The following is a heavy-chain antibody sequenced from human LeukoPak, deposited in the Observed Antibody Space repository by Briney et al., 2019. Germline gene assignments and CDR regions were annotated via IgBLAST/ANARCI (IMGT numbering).Heavy chain of an antibody. CDR1: GFIFSSYA. CDR3: VTTLCPHTRYQFDY. CDR2: ISGSGSNT. V-gene: IGHV3-23*01. Sequence: GGSLRLSCAVSGFIFSSYAMSWVRQAPGKGLEWVSGISGSGSNTYYADSVKGRFTISRDNSKNTMYLQMNSLRAEDTAVYYCVTTLCPHTRYQFDYWGQGTLVTVSS. J-gene: IGHJ4*02. D-gene: IGHD2-2*01.